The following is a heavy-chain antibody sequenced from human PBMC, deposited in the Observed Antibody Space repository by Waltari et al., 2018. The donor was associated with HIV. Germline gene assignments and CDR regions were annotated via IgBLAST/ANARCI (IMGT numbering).Heavy chain of an antibody. D-gene: IGHD4-17*01. CDR2: IYYSGST. J-gene: IGHJ3*02. V-gene: IGHV4-39*01. CDR3: ARHGRRRMTTVTRGAFDI. Sequence: QLQLQESGPGLVKPSATLSLTCTVSGGSISSSSSYWGRIPQPPRQGLEWIGSIYYSGSTYYNPSLKSRVTISVDTSKNQFSLKLSSVTAADTAVYYCARHGRRRMTTVTRGAFDIWGQGTMVTVSS. CDR1: GGSISSSSSY.